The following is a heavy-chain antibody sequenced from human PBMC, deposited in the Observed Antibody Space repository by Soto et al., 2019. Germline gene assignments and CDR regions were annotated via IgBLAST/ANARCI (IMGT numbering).Heavy chain of an antibody. Sequence: SVQVSCKASGGTFSSYAISWVRQAPGQGLEWMGGIIPILGTANYAQKFQGRVTITADESTSTAYMELSSLRSEDTAVYYCARDLPNPALVYDSGGYYLRNDYWFDPWGQGTLVTVSS. V-gene: IGHV1-69*13. J-gene: IGHJ5*02. CDR1: GGTFSSYA. CDR3: ARDLPNPALVYDSGGYYLRNDYWFDP. D-gene: IGHD3-22*01. CDR2: IIPILGTA.